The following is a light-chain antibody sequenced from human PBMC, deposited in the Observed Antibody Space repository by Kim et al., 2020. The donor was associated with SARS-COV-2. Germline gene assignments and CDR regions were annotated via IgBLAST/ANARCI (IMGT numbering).Light chain of an antibody. CDR1: KSISSSS. CDR2: GTS. V-gene: IGKV3-20*01. Sequence: SPEESAPLPRRASKSISSSSLAWYQQKPGQSPMLLIYGTSSRATGIPDRFSGSGSGTDFTLTIGRLEPADFAVYYCQQSDTTPWTFGQGTKVDIK. CDR3: QQSDTTPWT. J-gene: IGKJ1*01.